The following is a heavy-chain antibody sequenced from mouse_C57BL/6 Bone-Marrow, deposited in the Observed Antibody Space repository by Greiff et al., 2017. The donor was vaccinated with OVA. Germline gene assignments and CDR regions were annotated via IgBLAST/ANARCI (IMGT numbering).Heavy chain of an antibody. V-gene: IGHV10-1*01. D-gene: IGHD1-1*01. CDR2: IRSKSNNYAT. CDR1: GFSFNTYA. CDR3: VRRGYYYGSNYAMDY. J-gene: IGHJ4*01. Sequence: EVQLQESGGGLVQPKGSLKLSCAASGFSFNTYAMNWVRQAPGKGLEWVARIRSKSNNYATYYADSVKDRFTISRDDSESMLYLQMNNLKTEDTAMYYCVRRGYYYGSNYAMDYWGQGTSVTVSS.